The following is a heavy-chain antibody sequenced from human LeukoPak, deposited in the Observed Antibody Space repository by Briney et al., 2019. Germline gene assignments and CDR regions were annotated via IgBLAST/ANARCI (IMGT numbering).Heavy chain of an antibody. V-gene: IGHV1-18*01. CDR1: GYTFTSYG. CDR3: AREFNIVVVPAAHGGDY. J-gene: IGHJ4*02. D-gene: IGHD2-2*01. CDR2: ISAYNGNT. Sequence: ASVKVSCKASGYTFTSYGISWVRQAPGQGLEWMGWISAYNGNTNYAQKLQGRDTMTTDTSTSTAYMELRSLRSDDTAVYYCAREFNIVVVPAAHGGDYWGQGTLVTVSS.